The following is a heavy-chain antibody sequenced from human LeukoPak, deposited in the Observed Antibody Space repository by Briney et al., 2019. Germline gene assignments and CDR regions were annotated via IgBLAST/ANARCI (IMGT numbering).Heavy chain of an antibody. CDR2: MNPNSGNT. Sequence: ASVKVSCKASGGTFSSYAINWVRQATGQGLEWMGWMNPNSGNTGYAQKFQGRVTMTRNTSISTAYMELSSLRSEDTAVYYCARGAVGAGDYWGQGTLVTVSS. J-gene: IGHJ4*02. D-gene: IGHD1-26*01. V-gene: IGHV1-8*02. CDR1: GGTFSSYA. CDR3: ARGAVGAGDY.